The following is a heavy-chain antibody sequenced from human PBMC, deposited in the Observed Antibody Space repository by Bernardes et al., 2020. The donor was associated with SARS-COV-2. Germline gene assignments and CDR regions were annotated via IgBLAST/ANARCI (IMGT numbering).Heavy chain of an antibody. Sequence: SEPLSLTCTVSGGSMDGYFWSWIRQSPGKGLEFIGHISYTGNTYYNPSLNSRVSISLDTSKKQFSLKVTSLTTADTAVYYCARVVRGMDVWGQGTTVTVSS. J-gene: IGHJ6*02. V-gene: IGHV4-59*01. D-gene: IGHD6-6*01. CDR1: GGSMDGYF. CDR3: ARVVRGMDV. CDR2: ISYTGNT.